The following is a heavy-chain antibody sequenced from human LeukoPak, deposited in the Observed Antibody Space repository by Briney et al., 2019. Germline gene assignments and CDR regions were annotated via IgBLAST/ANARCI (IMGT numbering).Heavy chain of an antibody. CDR3: ARGGDSSSWYDWFDP. CDR1: GGSFSGYY. D-gene: IGHD6-13*01. Sequence: SETLSLTCAVYGGSFSGYYWSWIRQPPGKGLEWIGEINHSGSTNYNPSLKSRVTISVDTSKNQFSLKLSSVTAADTAAYYCARGGDSSSWYDWFDPWGQGTLVTVSS. V-gene: IGHV4-34*01. CDR2: INHSGST. J-gene: IGHJ5*02.